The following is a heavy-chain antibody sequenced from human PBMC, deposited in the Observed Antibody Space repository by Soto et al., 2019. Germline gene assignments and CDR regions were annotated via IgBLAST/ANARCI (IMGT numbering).Heavy chain of an antibody. CDR3: ARRHLAVAVSPWFDP. CDR1: GLSITDSEMG. Sequence: QVTLKESGPVLVKPTETLTLRCTVSGLSITDSEMGVSWIRQPPGQALEWLAHIDSSGQKSYGTFLKNRLAISKDTSKSQIVLTMTNMDPADTATYYCARRHLAVAVSPWFDPWGQGIPVTVSS. J-gene: IGHJ5*02. D-gene: IGHD6-19*01. V-gene: IGHV2-26*01. CDR2: IDSSGQK.